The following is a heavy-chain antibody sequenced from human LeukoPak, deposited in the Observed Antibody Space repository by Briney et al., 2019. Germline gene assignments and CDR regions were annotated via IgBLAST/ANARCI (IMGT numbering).Heavy chain of an antibody. J-gene: IGHJ4*02. CDR2: IYYSGST. Sequence: SETLSLTCTVSGGSIGSYYWSWIRQPPGKGLEWIGYIYYSGSTNYNPSLKSRVTISVDTSKNQFSLKLSSVTAADTAVYYCARGGDYYDSSYDYWGQGTLVTVSS. CDR1: GGSIGSYY. V-gene: IGHV4-59*01. D-gene: IGHD3-22*01. CDR3: ARGGDYYDSSYDY.